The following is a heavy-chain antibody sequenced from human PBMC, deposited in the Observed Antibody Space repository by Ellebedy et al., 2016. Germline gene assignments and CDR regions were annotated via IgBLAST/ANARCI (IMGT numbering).Heavy chain of an antibody. Sequence: GESLKISXAASGFSFRLYAMHWVRQAPGKGLQWVAIISADGSKDSYADSVTGRFTISRDNSKNTVYLQMNSLRTEDTAVYYCARDSQAFYSSRIDPWGQGTLVAVSS. J-gene: IGHJ5*02. V-gene: IGHV3-30-3*01. CDR3: ARDSQAFYSSRIDP. D-gene: IGHD4-11*01. CDR1: GFSFRLYA. CDR2: ISADGSKD.